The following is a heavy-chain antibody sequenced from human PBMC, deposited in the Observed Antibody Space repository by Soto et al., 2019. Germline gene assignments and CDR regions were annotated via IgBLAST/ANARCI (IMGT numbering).Heavy chain of an antibody. D-gene: IGHD3-16*01. J-gene: IGHJ6*03. CDR2: INHSGST. Sequence: PSETLSLTCAVYGGSFSGYYWSWIRQPPGKGLEWVGEINHSGSTNYNPSLKSRVTISVDTSKNQFSLKLSSVTAADTAVYYCAMSVWQHYYYYYMDAWGKGTTVTVSS. CDR1: GGSFSGYY. V-gene: IGHV4-34*01. CDR3: AMSVWQHYYYYYMDA.